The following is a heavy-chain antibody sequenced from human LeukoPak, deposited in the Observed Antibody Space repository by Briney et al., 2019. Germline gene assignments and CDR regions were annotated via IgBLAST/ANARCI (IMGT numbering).Heavy chain of an antibody. Sequence: PGGSLRLSCAASGFSFSTYWMHWVRQAPGKGLVWVSRISSDGSTSSYADSVKGRFTTSRDNAKNTLYLQMNSLRAEDTAVYYCARVGSGTTRDYWGQGTLVTVSS. D-gene: IGHD1-14*01. CDR3: ARVGSGTTRDY. CDR2: ISSDGSTS. CDR1: GFSFSTYW. J-gene: IGHJ4*02. V-gene: IGHV3-74*01.